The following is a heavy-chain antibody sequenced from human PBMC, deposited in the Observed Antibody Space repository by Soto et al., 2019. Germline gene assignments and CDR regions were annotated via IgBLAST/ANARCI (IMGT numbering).Heavy chain of an antibody. CDR3: AREELGIYFAY. CDR1: GFTFSSYA. J-gene: IGHJ4*02. Sequence: GGSLRLSCAASGFTFSSYAMHWVRQAPGKGLEWVAVISYDGSNKYYADSVKGRFTISRDNSKNTLYLQMNSLRAEDTAVYYCAREELGIYFAYWGQGTLVTVDS. CDR2: ISYDGSNK. V-gene: IGHV3-30-3*01. D-gene: IGHD7-27*01.